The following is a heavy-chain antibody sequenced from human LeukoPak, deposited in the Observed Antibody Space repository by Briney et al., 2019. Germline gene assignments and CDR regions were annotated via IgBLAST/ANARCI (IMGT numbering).Heavy chain of an antibody. CDR2: ISHDGNNK. D-gene: IGHD3-22*01. Sequence: GGSLRLSCAASGFTFSSNVMHWVRQAPGKGLEWVAAISHDGNNKDYADSVKGRFTISRDNSMNTLYVQMNSLRAADTAVYYCARASTWVPGEDSSGYYYPYAFDLWGQGTMVTVPS. V-gene: IGHV3-30-3*01. CDR3: ARASTWVPGEDSSGYYYPYAFDL. CDR1: GFTFSSNV. J-gene: IGHJ3*01.